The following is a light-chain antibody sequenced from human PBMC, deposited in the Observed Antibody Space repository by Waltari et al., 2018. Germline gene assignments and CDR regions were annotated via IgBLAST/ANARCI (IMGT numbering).Light chain of an antibody. J-gene: IGKJ3*01. V-gene: IGKV4-1*01. CDR3: QQYYSNPFT. Sequence: DIVMTQSPDSLAVSLGDRATINCRSSQSVLYRSNLKNYLAWYQQKPGQSPKVLIYWESSRESGVPDRFSGSGSETDFTLTISSLQAEDVAVYYCQQYYSNPFTFGPGTKVEIK. CDR1: QSVLYRSNLKNY. CDR2: WES.